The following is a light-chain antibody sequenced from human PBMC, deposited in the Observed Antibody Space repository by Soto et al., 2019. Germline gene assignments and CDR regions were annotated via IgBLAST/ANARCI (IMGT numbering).Light chain of an antibody. J-gene: IGKJ3*01. CDR1: QSVSSSQ. Sequence: ALAQSPVALSLSPGERATLSCRASQSVSSSQLAWYQQRPGQAPRLLIYGASTRATGIADRFSGSGSGTDFTLTISRLEPEDFAVYYCQQYGSSGVTFGPGTKVDIK. CDR2: GAS. CDR3: QQYGSSGVT. V-gene: IGKV3-20*01.